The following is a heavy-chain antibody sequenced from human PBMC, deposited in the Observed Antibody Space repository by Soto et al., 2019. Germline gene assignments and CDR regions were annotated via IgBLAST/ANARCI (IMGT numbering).Heavy chain of an antibody. CDR2: IKSKTDGGTT. CDR1: GFTFSNAW. Sequence: GSLRLSCAASGFTFSNAWMSWVRQAPGKGLEWVGRIKSKTDGGTTDYAAPVKGRFPISRDDSKNTLYLQMNSLKTEDTAVYYCTTEGTGARTYFDYWGQGTLGTVSS. D-gene: IGHD7-27*01. V-gene: IGHV3-15*01. J-gene: IGHJ4*02. CDR3: TTEGTGARTYFDY.